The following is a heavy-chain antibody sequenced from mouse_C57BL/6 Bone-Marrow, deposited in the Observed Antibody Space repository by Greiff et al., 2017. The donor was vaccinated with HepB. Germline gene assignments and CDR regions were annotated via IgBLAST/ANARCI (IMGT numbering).Heavy chain of an antibody. J-gene: IGHJ4*01. CDR1: GFSFNTYA. CDR2: IRSKSNNYAT. Sequence: EVQRVESGGGLVQSQGSLKHSSATSGFSFNTYAMNWVRQSPGKGLEWVARIRSKSNNYATYYADSVKDRFTISRDDSESMLYLQMNNLKTEDTAMYYCVRHRTTVVPYAMHYWGQGTSAIVSS. D-gene: IGHD1-1*01. CDR3: VRHRTTVVPYAMHY. V-gene: IGHV10-1*01.